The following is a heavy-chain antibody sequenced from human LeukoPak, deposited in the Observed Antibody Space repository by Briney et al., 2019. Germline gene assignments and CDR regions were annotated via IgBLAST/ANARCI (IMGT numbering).Heavy chain of an antibody. V-gene: IGHV4-4*07. CDR3: ARQELYYYYMDV. Sequence: PSETLSLTCTVSGGSISSYSWSWIRQPAGKGLECIGHISPSGSTNYNPSLKSRATMSVDTSKNQFSLKLSSVTAADTAVYYCARQELYYYYMDVWGKGTTVTVSS. J-gene: IGHJ6*03. CDR2: ISPSGST. D-gene: IGHD1-7*01. CDR1: GGSISSYS.